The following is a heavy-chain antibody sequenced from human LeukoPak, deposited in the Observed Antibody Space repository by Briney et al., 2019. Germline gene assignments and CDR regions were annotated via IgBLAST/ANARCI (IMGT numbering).Heavy chain of an antibody. V-gene: IGHV5-51*01. CDR2: IYPGDSDT. CDR1: GYSFTSYW. D-gene: IGHD3-22*01. CDR3: GRSSSGYYDY. Sequence: GESLRISCKGSGYSFTSYWIGWVRQMPGKGLEWMGIIYPGDSDTRYSPSFQGQVTFSADKSISTAYLQWSSLKATDTAMYYCGRSSSGYYDYWGQGTLVTVSS. J-gene: IGHJ4*02.